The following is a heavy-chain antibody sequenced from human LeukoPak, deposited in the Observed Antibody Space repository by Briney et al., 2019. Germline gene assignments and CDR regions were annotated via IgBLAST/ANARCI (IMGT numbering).Heavy chain of an antibody. CDR1: GGSIGSAY. V-gene: IGHV4-59*01. D-gene: IGHD1-7*01. J-gene: IGHJ5*01. Sequence: PSETLSLTRTVSGGSIGSAYWGWIRQPPGKGLEWIGYIYYTGITKYDPSLKSRVTISLDTPKNQFSLKLSSLTVADTAVYYCTRAGGWNSFDSCGQGTLVTVSP. CDR2: IYYTGIT. CDR3: TRAGGWNSFDS.